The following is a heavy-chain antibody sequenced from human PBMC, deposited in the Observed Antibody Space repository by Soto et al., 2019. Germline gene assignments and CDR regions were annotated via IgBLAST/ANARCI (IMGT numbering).Heavy chain of an antibody. CDR2: IYDSGST. V-gene: IGHV4-31*03. Sequence: QVQLQESGPGLVKPSQTLSLTCTVSGGYISSGGYYWSWIRQHPGKGLEWIGYIYDSGSTYYNPSLKSRVTISVDTSKNQFSLKLSSVTAADTAVYYCARDGLGLYYFDYWGQGTPVTVSS. CDR3: ARDGLGLYYFDY. J-gene: IGHJ4*02. CDR1: GGYISSGGYY. D-gene: IGHD6-19*01.